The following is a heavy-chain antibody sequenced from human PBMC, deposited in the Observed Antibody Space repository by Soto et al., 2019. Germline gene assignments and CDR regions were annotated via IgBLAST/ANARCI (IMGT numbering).Heavy chain of an antibody. V-gene: IGHV1-69*13. CDR3: ARELSARWGHYFDY. J-gene: IGHJ4*02. D-gene: IGHD3-16*01. Sequence: SVKVSWKASGYSFTSYGISWVRQAPGQGLEWMGGISPIYGTTNYAQKVQGRVTMTADESTSTAYMELSSLRSEDTAVYYCARELSARWGHYFDYWGQGTLVTVSS. CDR1: GYSFTSYG. CDR2: ISPIYGTT.